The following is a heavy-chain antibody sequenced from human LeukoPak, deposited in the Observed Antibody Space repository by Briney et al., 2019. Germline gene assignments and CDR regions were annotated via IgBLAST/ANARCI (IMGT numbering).Heavy chain of an antibody. CDR1: GYTFTGYY. J-gene: IGHJ5*02. D-gene: IGHD1-7*01. V-gene: IGHV1-2*06. CDR2: INPNSGGT. CDR3: ARDWNSYILPPSENWFDP. Sequence: ASVKVSCKASGYTFTGYYMHWARQAPGQGLEWMGRINPNSGGTNYAQKFQGRVTMTRDTSISTAYMELSRLRSDDTAVYYCARDWNSYILPPSENWFDPWGQGTLVTVSS.